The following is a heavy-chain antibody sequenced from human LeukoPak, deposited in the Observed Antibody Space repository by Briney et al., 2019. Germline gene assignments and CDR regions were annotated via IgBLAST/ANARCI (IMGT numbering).Heavy chain of an antibody. D-gene: IGHD2-15*01. CDR1: GFTFSSNW. J-gene: IGHJ4*02. V-gene: IGHV3-7*01. Sequence: GGSLRLSCAASGFTFSSNWMSWVRQAPGKGLEWVANIRQDGSDKYYMDSVKGRFTISRDNAKNSLTLQMNSLRVEDTAVYYCARDRDCGDGGCYPHFDYWGQGVRVTVSS. CDR3: ARDRDCGDGGCYPHFDY. CDR2: IRQDGSDK.